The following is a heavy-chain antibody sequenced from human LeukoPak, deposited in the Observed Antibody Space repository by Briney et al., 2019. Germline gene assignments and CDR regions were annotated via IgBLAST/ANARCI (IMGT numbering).Heavy chain of an antibody. CDR1: GFTFSSYA. V-gene: IGHV3-23*01. D-gene: IGHD3-3*01. CDR3: AKTRKRTIFGVVIRDHEDYYFDY. J-gene: IGHJ4*02. Sequence: GRSLRLSCAASGFTFSSYAMSWVRQAPGKGLEWVSAISGSGGSTYYADSVKGRFTISRDNSKNTLYLQMNSLRAEDTAVYYCAKTRKRTIFGVVIRDHEDYYFDYWGQGTLVTVSS. CDR2: ISGSGGST.